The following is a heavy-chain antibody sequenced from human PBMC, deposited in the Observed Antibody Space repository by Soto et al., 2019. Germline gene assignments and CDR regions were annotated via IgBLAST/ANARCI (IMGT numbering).Heavy chain of an antibody. CDR2: IYYSGST. CDR1: GGSISSSSYY. Sequence: QLQLQESGPGLVKPSETLSLTCTVSGGSISSSSYYWGWIRQPPGKGLEWIGSIYYSGSTYYNPSLKSRVTISVDTSKNQFSLKLSSVTAADTAVYYCALYYGSGSYYSDWGQGTLVTVSS. J-gene: IGHJ4*02. D-gene: IGHD3-10*01. V-gene: IGHV4-39*01. CDR3: ALYYGSGSYYSD.